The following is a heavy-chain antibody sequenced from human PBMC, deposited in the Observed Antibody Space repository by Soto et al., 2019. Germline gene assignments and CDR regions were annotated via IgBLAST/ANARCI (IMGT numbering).Heavy chain of an antibody. D-gene: IGHD3-3*01. CDR1: GATFSSYG. CDR3: ARAPGNYDFWSGTYYYYYYMDV. V-gene: IGHV3-33*01. Sequence: GGSLRLSCAASGATFSSYGMHWVRQAPGKGLEWVAVIWYDGSNKYYADSVKGRFTISRDNSKNTLYLQLNSLRAEDTAVYYCARAPGNYDFWSGTYYYYYYMDVWGKGTTVTVSS. J-gene: IGHJ6*03. CDR2: IWYDGSNK.